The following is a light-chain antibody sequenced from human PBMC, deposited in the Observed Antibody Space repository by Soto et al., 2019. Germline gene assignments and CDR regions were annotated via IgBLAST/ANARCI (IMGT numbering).Light chain of an antibody. Sequence: DIQMTQSPSTLSASVGDRVTITCRASQSISSWLAWYQQKPGKAPKLLIYDASNLESGVPSRFSGGGSGTEFTLTISSLLPDDFATYYCQQYNSYSPRTFGQGTKVEIK. J-gene: IGKJ1*01. CDR2: DAS. CDR1: QSISSW. V-gene: IGKV1-5*01. CDR3: QQYNSYSPRT.